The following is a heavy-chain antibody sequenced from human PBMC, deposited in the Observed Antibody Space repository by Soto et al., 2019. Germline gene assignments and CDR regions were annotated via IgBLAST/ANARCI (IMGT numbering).Heavy chain of an antibody. D-gene: IGHD6-19*01. J-gene: IGHJ4*02. V-gene: IGHV4-38-2*01. CDR2: FYYGGST. Sequence: SETQSLTCDVSGYSITSGYYWGWVRQPPGKGLEWIGSFYYGGSTFYNPSLKSRVTISVDASKNNFSLRLTSVTAADTAVYFCTRVVAGLDYWGKGMMVTVSP. CDR1: GYSITSGYY. CDR3: TRVVAGLDY.